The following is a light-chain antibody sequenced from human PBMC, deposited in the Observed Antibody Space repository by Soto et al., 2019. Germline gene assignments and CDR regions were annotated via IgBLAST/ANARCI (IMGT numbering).Light chain of an antibody. CDR1: QSITNNY. V-gene: IGKV3-20*01. CDR3: QQYGSSPWT. CDR2: LAS. Sequence: DIVLTQSPGTLSLSLGERATLSCRASQSITNNYLAWYQQKPGQAPRLLIYLASNRAAGIPDRFSGSGSGADFTLTINRLEPEDFAVYHCQQYGSSPWTFGQGTKVDIK. J-gene: IGKJ1*01.